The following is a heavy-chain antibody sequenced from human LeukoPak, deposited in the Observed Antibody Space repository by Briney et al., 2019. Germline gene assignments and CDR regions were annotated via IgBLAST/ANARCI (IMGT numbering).Heavy chain of an antibody. V-gene: IGHV1-2*02. Sequence: ASVKVSCKASGYTFTGYYMHWVRQAPGQGLEWMGWINPNSGGTNYAQKFQGRVTMTRDTSISTAYMELSRLRSDDTAVYYCARDTEGYCSSTSCYTSDYWGQGTLVTVSS. J-gene: IGHJ4*02. D-gene: IGHD2-2*02. CDR3: ARDTEGYCSSTSCYTSDY. CDR2: INPNSGGT. CDR1: GYTFTGYY.